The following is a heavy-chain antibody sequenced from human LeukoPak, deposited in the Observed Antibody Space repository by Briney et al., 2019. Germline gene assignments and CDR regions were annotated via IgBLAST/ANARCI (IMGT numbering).Heavy chain of an antibody. CDR2: IRYDGSNK. Sequence: PGGSLRLSCAASGFTFSTYGMHWVRQAPGKGLEGVAFIRYDGSNKYYADSVKGRFTISRDNSKNTLYLQMNSLRPEDTAVYYCAKVNRGGYDSFDYWGQGTLVTVSS. J-gene: IGHJ4*02. V-gene: IGHV3-30*02. CDR3: AKVNRGGYDSFDY. D-gene: IGHD5-12*01. CDR1: GFTFSTYG.